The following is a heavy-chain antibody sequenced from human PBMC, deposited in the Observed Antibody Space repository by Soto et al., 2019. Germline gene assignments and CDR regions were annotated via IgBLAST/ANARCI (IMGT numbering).Heavy chain of an antibody. CDR2: IKSNTDGGTT. CDR1: GIIFSNTW. CDR3: ATDPPSTYYDNNGTMGN. V-gene: IGHV3-15*01. Sequence: PGGSLRLSCTASGIIFSNTWINWVRQAPGKGLEWVGRIKSNTDGGTTDYATPVKGRFALSRDDSQNALYLQMTGLKAEDTAVYYCATDPPSTYYDNNGTMGNWGQGTLVTVSS. D-gene: IGHD3-22*01. J-gene: IGHJ1*01.